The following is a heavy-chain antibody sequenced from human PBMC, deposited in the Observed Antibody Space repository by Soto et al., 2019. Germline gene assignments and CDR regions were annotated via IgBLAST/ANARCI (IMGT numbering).Heavy chain of an antibody. CDR1: GFSFRRYG. D-gene: IGHD2-15*01. V-gene: IGHV3-33*01. J-gene: IGHJ3*02. CDR2: IWNDGSHE. Sequence: PGGSLRLSCAASGFSFRRYGMHWVRQAPGKGLEWVAVIWNDGSHETYADSVKGRFTISRDNSKSTLYLQMDRLTADDTAMYYSAREIGNAPFDIWGQGTMATVSS. CDR3: AREIGNAPFDI.